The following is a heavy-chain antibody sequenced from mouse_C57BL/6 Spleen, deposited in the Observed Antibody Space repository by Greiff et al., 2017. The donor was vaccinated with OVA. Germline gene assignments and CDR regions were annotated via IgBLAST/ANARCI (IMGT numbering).Heavy chain of an antibody. CDR1: GFTFSDYG. Sequence: VQLKESGGGLVKPGGSLKLSCAASGFTFSDYGMHWVRQAPEKGLEWVAYISSGSSTIYYADTVKGRFTISRDNAKNTLFLQMTSLRSEDTAMYYCARMGYYGSSFYYAMDYWGQGTSVTVSS. J-gene: IGHJ4*01. D-gene: IGHD1-1*01. V-gene: IGHV5-17*01. CDR3: ARMGYYGSSFYYAMDY. CDR2: ISSGSSTI.